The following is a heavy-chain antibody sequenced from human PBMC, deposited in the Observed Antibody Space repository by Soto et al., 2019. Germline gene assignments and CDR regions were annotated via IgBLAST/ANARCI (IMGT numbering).Heavy chain of an antibody. D-gene: IGHD3-9*01. CDR3: ARRAYYDILTGYYRVDGVGDY. Sequence: GASVKVSCKASGYTFTSYDINWVRQATGQGLEWMGWMNPNSGNTGYAQKFQGRVTMTRNTSISTAYMELSSLRSEDTAMYYCARRAYYDILTGYYRVDGVGDYWGQGTLVTVSS. CDR1: GYTFTSYD. V-gene: IGHV1-8*01. CDR2: MNPNSGNT. J-gene: IGHJ4*02.